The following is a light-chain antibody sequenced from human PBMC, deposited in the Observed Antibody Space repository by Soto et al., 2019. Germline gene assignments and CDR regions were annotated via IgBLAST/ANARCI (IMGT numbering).Light chain of an antibody. Sequence: ETLLTQSPGTLSLSPGERATLSCRASQSVGGSSLAWYQQGPGQAPRLLIYDTSNRATGIPDRFSGSGSGTDFTLTISRLEPEDFAVYYCQQYHNSPRTFGQGTKVEIK. J-gene: IGKJ1*01. CDR2: DTS. CDR1: QSVGGSS. V-gene: IGKV3-20*01. CDR3: QQYHNSPRT.